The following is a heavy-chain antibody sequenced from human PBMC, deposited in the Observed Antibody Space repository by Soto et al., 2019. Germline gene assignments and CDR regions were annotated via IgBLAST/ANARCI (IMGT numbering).Heavy chain of an antibody. Sequence: SEPLSLTCSVSGGSISSGDYYWSWISQPPGKGLEWIGYIYYSGSTYYNPSLKSRVTISVDTSKNQFSLKLSSVTAADTAVYYCARVHDSSGYPDHWGQGALVTVSS. CDR3: ARVHDSSGYPDH. V-gene: IGHV4-30-4*01. CDR2: IYYSGST. CDR1: GGSISSGDYY. D-gene: IGHD3-22*01. J-gene: IGHJ4*02.